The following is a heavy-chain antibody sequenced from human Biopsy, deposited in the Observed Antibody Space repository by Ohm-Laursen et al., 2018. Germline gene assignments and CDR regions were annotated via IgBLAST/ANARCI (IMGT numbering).Heavy chain of an antibody. CDR1: GFNFDDYA. J-gene: IGHJ4*02. D-gene: IGHD3-16*01. V-gene: IGHV3-9*01. CDR3: VRSLRNYDFLDS. CDR2: LTWNSGTI. Sequence: SSLRLSCTASGFNFDDYAMHWIRQGPGKGLEWVAGLTWNSGTIAYAGSVRGRFTISRDNAKNFLYLQMNNLTSEDTALYYCVRSLRNYDFLDSWGQGTLVSVSS.